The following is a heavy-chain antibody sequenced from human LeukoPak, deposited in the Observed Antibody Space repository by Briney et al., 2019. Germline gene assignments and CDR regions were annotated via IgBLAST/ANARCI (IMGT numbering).Heavy chain of an antibody. CDR3: ARGEVGTGLIDY. V-gene: IGHV3-13*01. Sequence: GVSESLFCGACGFPFRSCDMLGVRRARGKGLEGVSAIGSAGDTYYRGSVKGRFTISRENAKNSLNLQMDSPRAGDTAVYYCARGEVGTGLIDYWGQGTLVTVSS. CDR1: GFPFRSCD. D-gene: IGHD1/OR15-1a*01. J-gene: IGHJ4*02. CDR2: IGSAGDT.